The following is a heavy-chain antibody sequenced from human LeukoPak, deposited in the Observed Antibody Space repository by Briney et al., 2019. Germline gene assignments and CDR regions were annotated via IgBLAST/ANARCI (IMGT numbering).Heavy chain of an antibody. D-gene: IGHD5-18*01. CDR2: VTSNRGST. Sequence: GGSLRLSCSGSGFTFSTYAMHWVRQAPGKGLEYVSAVTSNRGSTYYADSVKGRFTISRDNSKNTLYLQMSSLTTEDTAVYYCARGLTDTAMVTDYFDYWGQGTLVTVSS. CDR3: ARGLTDTAMVTDYFDY. J-gene: IGHJ4*02. CDR1: GFTFSTYA. V-gene: IGHV3-64D*09.